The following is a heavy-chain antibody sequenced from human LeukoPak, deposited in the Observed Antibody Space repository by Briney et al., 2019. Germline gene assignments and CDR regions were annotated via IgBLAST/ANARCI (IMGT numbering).Heavy chain of an antibody. Sequence: PGGSLRLSCAASGFTVNSNYMTWVRQAPGKGLEWVSVISSDGVTYYADSVKGRFTISRDNSKNTLYLQMNSLRAEDTAVYYCTARGGDPADYWGQGTLVTVSS. J-gene: IGHJ4*02. CDR1: GFTVNSNY. CDR2: ISSDGVT. D-gene: IGHD3-16*01. CDR3: TARGGDPADY. V-gene: IGHV3-53*01.